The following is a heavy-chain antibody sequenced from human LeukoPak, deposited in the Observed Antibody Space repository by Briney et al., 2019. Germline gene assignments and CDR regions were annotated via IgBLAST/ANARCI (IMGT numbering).Heavy chain of an antibody. CDR2: IIPIFGTT. Sequence: SVKVSCKASGGTFSSYAISWVRQAPGPGLEWMGGIIPIFGTTNYAQKFQGRVTITADESTSTAYMELSSLRSEDTAVYYCARGDYIVVVPAAPYYYYMDVWGKGTTVTVSS. J-gene: IGHJ6*03. V-gene: IGHV1-69*13. D-gene: IGHD2-2*01. CDR1: GGTFSSYA. CDR3: ARGDYIVVVPAAPYYYYMDV.